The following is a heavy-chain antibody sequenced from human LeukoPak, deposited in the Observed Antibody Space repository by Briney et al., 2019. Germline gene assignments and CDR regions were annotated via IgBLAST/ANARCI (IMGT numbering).Heavy chain of an antibody. Sequence: ASVNVSFKASGYSLTTYGITWVRQAPGQGLEGMGWITTYNGNTNYARKLQGTVPMPTATSTNTAYMELGSLRPDDTAVYYCARLIEYRTSSRVFHIWGQGTMVTVSS. J-gene: IGHJ3*02. CDR1: GYSLTTYG. CDR2: ITTYNGNT. V-gene: IGHV1-18*01. CDR3: ARLIEYRTSSRVFHI. D-gene: IGHD6-6*01.